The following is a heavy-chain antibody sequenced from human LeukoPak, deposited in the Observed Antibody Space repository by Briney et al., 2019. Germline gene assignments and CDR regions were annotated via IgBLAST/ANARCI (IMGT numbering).Heavy chain of an antibody. CDR3: ARTHQYAPFDP. V-gene: IGHV1-18*01. Sequence: ASVKVSCKAFGYTFITYGISWVRQAPGQGPEWMGGISAYSGNTNYAQKLQGRVTMPTEKSTSTAYMELRSLRSHDTAVYYCARTHQYAPFDPWGQGTLVSVSS. CDR2: ISAYSGNT. CDR1: GYTFITYG. J-gene: IGHJ5*02. D-gene: IGHD2-2*01.